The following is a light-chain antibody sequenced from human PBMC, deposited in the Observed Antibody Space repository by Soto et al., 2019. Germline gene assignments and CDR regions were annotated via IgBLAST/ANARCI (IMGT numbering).Light chain of an antibody. V-gene: IGKV3-20*01. CDR1: QSVDSNY. Sequence: EIVLTQSPGTLSLSPGERATLSCRASQSVDSNYLGWYQQKPGQAPRLLIYAASSRATGIPDRFSGGGSGTDFTLTISRLEPEDFAVYYCQLYYSGMFGQGTTVEIK. J-gene: IGKJ1*01. CDR2: AAS. CDR3: QLYYSGM.